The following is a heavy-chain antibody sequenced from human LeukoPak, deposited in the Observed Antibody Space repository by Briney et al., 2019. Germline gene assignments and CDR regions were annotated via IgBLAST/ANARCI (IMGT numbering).Heavy chain of an antibody. J-gene: IGHJ4*02. V-gene: IGHV4-59*01. D-gene: IGHD3-22*01. CDR2: IYYSGGT. CDR3: ARLSLYGGWLYLDY. CDR1: GGSISSYY. Sequence: SETLSLTCTVSGGSISSYYWSWIRQPPGKGLEWIGYIYYSGGTNYNPSLKSRVTISVDTSKNQFSLKLSSVTAADTAVYYCARLSLYGGWLYLDYWGQGTLVTVSS.